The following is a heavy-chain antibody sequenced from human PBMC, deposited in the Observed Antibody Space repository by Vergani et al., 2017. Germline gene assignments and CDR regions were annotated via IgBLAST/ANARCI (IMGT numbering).Heavy chain of an antibody. CDR2: ISSSSSYI. Sequence: EVQLVESGGGLVKPGGSLRLSCAASGFTFSSYSMNWVRQAPGKGLEWVSSISSSSSYIYYADSVKGRFTISRDNAKNSLYLQMNSLRAEDTAVYYCARLKIVVVPVPNYYYMDVWGKGTTVTVSS. D-gene: IGHD2-2*01. J-gene: IGHJ6*03. V-gene: IGHV3-21*01. CDR1: GFTFSSYS. CDR3: ARLKIVVVPVPNYYYMDV.